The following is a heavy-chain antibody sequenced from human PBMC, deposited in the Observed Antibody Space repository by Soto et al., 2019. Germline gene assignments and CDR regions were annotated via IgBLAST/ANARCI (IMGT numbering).Heavy chain of an antibody. J-gene: IGHJ5*02. CDR3: ARESAGSHKNNWFDP. D-gene: IGHD3-10*01. Sequence: SETLSLTCTVSGASITTYYWSWVRQPPGKGLEWIGYIRDSGSTYYNPSLKSRVTLSLDTSRNQLFLQLNSVTAADTAMYYCARESAGSHKNNWFDPWGQGTLVTVSS. CDR2: IRDSGST. CDR1: GASITTYY. V-gene: IGHV4-59*01.